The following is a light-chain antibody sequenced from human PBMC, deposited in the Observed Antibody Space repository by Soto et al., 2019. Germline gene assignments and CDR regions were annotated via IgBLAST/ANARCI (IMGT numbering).Light chain of an antibody. Sequence: IQMTQSPSTLSASVGDRVTITCRASQNINYWLAWYQQKPGKAPNLLIYDASILESGVPSRFSGSGSGTEFTLTISSLQPDDFAAYFCQQYNSYSPTTFGQGTKVDIK. J-gene: IGKJ1*01. V-gene: IGKV1-5*01. CDR2: DAS. CDR3: QQYNSYSPTT. CDR1: QNINYW.